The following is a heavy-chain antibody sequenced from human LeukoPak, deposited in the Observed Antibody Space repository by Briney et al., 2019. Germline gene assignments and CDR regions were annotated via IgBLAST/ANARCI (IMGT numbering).Heavy chain of an antibody. CDR3: ARDIGSGTTGTTGVLVN. CDR2: IRYDGSNK. D-gene: IGHD1-1*01. CDR1: GFTFSSYG. Sequence: GGSLRLSCAASGFTFSSYGMHWVRQAPGKGLEWVAFIRYDGSNKYYADSVKGRFTISRDNAKNSLYLQMSSLRAEDTAVYYCARDIGSGTTGTTGVLVNWGQGTLVTVSS. J-gene: IGHJ4*02. V-gene: IGHV3-30*02.